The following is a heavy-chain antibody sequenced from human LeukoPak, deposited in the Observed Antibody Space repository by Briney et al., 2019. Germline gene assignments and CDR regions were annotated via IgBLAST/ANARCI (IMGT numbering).Heavy chain of an antibody. J-gene: IGHJ4*02. CDR1: EYTFTRYA. V-gene: IGHV1-3*01. CDR3: VRDDGNTWLFDS. CDR2: INPGYGNT. D-gene: IGHD5-24*01. Sequence: ASVKVSCKASEYTFTRYAMHWVRQAPGQRPEWMGWINPGYGNTEYSRKFQGRVTITSDTSAITAYMELSSLTSEDTALYYCVRDDGNTWLFDSWGQGTLVTVSS.